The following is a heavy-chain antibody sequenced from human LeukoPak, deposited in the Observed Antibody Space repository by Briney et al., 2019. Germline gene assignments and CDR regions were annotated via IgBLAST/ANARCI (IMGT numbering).Heavy chain of an antibody. D-gene: IGHD2-2*01. CDR3: ARGKFPTVPAAAFDY. J-gene: IGHJ4*02. Sequence: SETLSLICAVYGGSFSGYYWSWIRQPPGKGLEWIGEINHSGSTNYNPSLKSRVTISVDTSKNQFSLKLSSVTAADTAVYYCARGKFPTVPAAAFDYWGQGTLVTVSS. V-gene: IGHV4-34*01. CDR2: INHSGST. CDR1: GGSFSGYY.